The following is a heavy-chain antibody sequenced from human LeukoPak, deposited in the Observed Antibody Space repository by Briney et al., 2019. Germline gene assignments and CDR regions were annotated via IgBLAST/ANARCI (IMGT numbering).Heavy chain of an antibody. CDR1: GGPFSGYY. V-gene: IGHV4-34*01. D-gene: IGHD6-19*01. J-gene: IGHJ4*02. Sequence: SETLSLTCAVYGGPFSGYYWSWIRQPPGKGLEWIGEINHSGSTNYNPSLKSRVTISVDTSKNQFSLKLSSVTAADTAVYYCARGRAVAGSGGNWGQGTLVTVSS. CDR2: INHSGST. CDR3: ARGRAVAGSGGN.